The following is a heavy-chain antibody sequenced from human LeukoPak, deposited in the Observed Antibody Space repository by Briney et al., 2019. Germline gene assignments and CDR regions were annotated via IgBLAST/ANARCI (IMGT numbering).Heavy chain of an antibody. D-gene: IGHD5-12*01. V-gene: IGHV3-23*01. Sequence: PGGSLRLSCAVSGFTFSNYWMHWVRQAPGKGLEWVSTISTSGDNTYYADSVKGRFTISRDNSKNTLYLQMSSLRAEDTAVYYCAPDPNKWLRNYWGQGTLVTVSS. CDR1: GFTFSNYW. CDR2: ISTSGDNT. CDR3: APDPNKWLRNY. J-gene: IGHJ4*02.